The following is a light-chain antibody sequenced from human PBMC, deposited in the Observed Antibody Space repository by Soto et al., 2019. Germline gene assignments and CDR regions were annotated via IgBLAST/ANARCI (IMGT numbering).Light chain of an antibody. J-gene: IGKJ1*01. V-gene: IGKV3-20*01. CDR1: QSVTNNY. CDR3: QQYASSRT. CDR2: GAS. Sequence: EIVLTQSPGTLSFSPGEIATLSFRASQSVTNNYLAWFQQKPGQAPRLLMYGASSRATGIPDRFSGSGSGTDFTLTITRLEPEDFAVYYCQQYASSRTFGQGTKVDIK.